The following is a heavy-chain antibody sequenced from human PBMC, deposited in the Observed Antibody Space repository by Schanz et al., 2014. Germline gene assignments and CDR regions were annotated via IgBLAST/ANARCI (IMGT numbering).Heavy chain of an antibody. V-gene: IGHV3-7*05. CDR3: AKVERNED. D-gene: IGHD1-1*01. CDR2: IKEDGSVK. Sequence: EVQLVESGGGVVQPGRSLRLSCAASGFTFSTYAMAWVRQAPGKGLEWVANIKEDGSVKDYVDSVKGRFTISRDNAKNSLYLQMNSLRAEDTAVYFCAKVERNEDWGQGTLVTVSS. CDR1: GFTFSTYA. J-gene: IGHJ4*02.